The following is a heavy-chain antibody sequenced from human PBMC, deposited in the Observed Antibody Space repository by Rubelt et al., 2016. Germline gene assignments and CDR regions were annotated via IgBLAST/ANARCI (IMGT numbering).Heavy chain of an antibody. J-gene: IGHJ5*02. V-gene: IGHV1-2*06. CDR2: IDPNNGGT. Sequence: SGPELKRPGASVLVSCKASGYAFRNFSVHWVRQAPGQGLEWMGRIDPNNGGTIYAQKFQGRVTLTSDTSVSTAYMELNSLTSDDTAVYYCARATRNYNWFDPWGQGTLVSVSS. CDR3: ARATRNYNWFDP. D-gene: IGHD1-14*01. CDR1: GYAFRNFS.